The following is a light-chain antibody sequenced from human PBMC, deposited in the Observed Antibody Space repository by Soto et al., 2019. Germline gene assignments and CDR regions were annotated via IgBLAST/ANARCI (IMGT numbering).Light chain of an antibody. CDR3: QQYYSPPRYT. CDR2: WAS. CDR1: QSILYSSNNKNL. V-gene: IGKV4-1*01. Sequence: DIVMTQSPEYLAVSLGERATINCRSSQSILYSSNNKNLIAWYQQKPGQPPKLLIYWASTRQSGVPDLFSGSGSGRDFTLTISSLQAEDVAVYYCQQYYSPPRYTFGQGTRLGIK. J-gene: IGKJ2*01.